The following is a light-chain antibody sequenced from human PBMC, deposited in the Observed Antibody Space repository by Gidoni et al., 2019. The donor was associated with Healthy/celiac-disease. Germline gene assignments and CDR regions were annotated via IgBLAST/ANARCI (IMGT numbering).Light chain of an antibody. CDR3: LLSCGGARV. V-gene: IGLV7-46*01. CDR1: TGTVTIGHY. J-gene: IGLJ3*02. Sequence: QPVLTQVPSLTVSPGGTVTLPCRSSTGTVTIGHYPYRFQQNPGQAPRPLIYDTRNKHPGSPARFSGSLVGGKAALTLSGAQPEDEGEYYYLLSCGGARVFGGGTKLTVL. CDR2: DTR.